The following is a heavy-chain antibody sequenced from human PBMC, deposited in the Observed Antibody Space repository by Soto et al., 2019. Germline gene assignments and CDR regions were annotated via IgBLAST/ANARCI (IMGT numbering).Heavy chain of an antibody. J-gene: IGHJ6*02. CDR3: ARLYYDFWSGYPASSDYYYYGMDV. V-gene: IGHV5-10-1*01. D-gene: IGHD3-3*01. CDR2: IDPSDSYT. Sequence: PGESLKISCKGSGYSFTSYWISWVRQMPGKGLEWMGRIDPSDSYTNYSPSFQGHVTISADKSISTAYPQWSSLKASDTAMYYCARLYYDFWSGYPASSDYYYYGMDVWGQGTTVTVSS. CDR1: GYSFTSYW.